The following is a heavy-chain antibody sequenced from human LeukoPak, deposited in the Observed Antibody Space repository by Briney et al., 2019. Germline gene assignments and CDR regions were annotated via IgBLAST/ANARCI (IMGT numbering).Heavy chain of an antibody. CDR3: ARRSVAYSYDSSGYSPVYYFDY. V-gene: IGHV1-2*02. CDR2: INPNSGGT. D-gene: IGHD3-22*01. Sequence: ASVKVSCKASGYTFTGYYMHWVRQAPGQGLEWMGWINPNSGGTNYAQKFQGRVTMTRDTSTSTAYMELSRLRSDDTAVYYCARRSVAYSYDSSGYSPVYYFDYWGQGTLVTVSS. CDR1: GYTFTGYY. J-gene: IGHJ4*02.